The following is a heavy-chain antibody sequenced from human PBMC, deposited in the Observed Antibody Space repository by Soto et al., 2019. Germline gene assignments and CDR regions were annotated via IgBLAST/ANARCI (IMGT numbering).Heavy chain of an antibody. Sequence: QVQLVQSGAEVKKPGSSLKVSCKGSGGPFNTFAFTWLRQAPGQGLEWMGGIIPIFGTANYAQKFQGRVTITADKSTSTAYMELSSLRSEDTAVYYCARDSAAAGYFDYWGQGTLVTVSS. CDR2: IIPIFGTA. V-gene: IGHV1-69*06. J-gene: IGHJ4*02. CDR1: GGPFNTFA. D-gene: IGHD6-13*01. CDR3: ARDSAAAGYFDY.